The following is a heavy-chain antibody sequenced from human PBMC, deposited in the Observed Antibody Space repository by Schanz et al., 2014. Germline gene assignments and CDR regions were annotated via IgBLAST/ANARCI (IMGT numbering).Heavy chain of an antibody. D-gene: IGHD5-12*01. V-gene: IGHV1-69*04. Sequence: VQLEQSGAEVKKPGSSVKVSCKASGGTFSSFGINWVRQAPGQGLEWMGRFIPILDVGNYAQQFQGRVTFTADKSTSTAYMELSSLRYEDTAVYFCARDLTVDTGYVVHYYYYGMDVWGQGTTVTVSS. CDR2: FIPILDVG. J-gene: IGHJ6*02. CDR1: GGTFSSFG. CDR3: ARDLTVDTGYVVHYYYYGMDV.